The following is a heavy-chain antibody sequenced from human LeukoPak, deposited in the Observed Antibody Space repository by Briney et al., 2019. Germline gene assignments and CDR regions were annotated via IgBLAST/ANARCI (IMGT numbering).Heavy chain of an antibody. Sequence: SETLSLTCAVYGGSFSGYYWSWIRQPPGKGLEWIGEINHSGSTNYNPSLKSRVTISVDTSKNQFSLKLSSVTAADTAVYYCARGRCSGGSCYSSDWFDPWGQGTLVTVSS. J-gene: IGHJ5*02. D-gene: IGHD2-15*01. CDR2: INHSGST. CDR3: ARGRCSGGSCYSSDWFDP. CDR1: GGSFSGYY. V-gene: IGHV4-34*01.